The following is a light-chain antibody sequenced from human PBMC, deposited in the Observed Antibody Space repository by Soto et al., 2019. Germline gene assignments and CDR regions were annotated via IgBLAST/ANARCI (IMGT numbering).Light chain of an antibody. CDR3: QQYGGSPRT. CDR1: QIVRSNS. Sequence: EMMLTQSPGTLSLSPGDRATLSCRASQIVRSNSLAWYQQKPGQPPRLLIYGASRRATGIPDRFSGSGSGTDFTLTISRLEPEDFAVYYCQQYGGSPRTFGQGTKVDIK. CDR2: GAS. V-gene: IGKV3-20*01. J-gene: IGKJ1*01.